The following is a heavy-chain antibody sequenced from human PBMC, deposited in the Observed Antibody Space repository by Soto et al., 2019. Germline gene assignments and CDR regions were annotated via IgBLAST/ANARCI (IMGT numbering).Heavy chain of an antibody. D-gene: IGHD3-22*01. CDR3: ARSGVTMIVVSFDY. Sequence: SETLSLTCAVSGYSISSGYYWGWIRQPPGKGLEWIGSIYHSGSTYYNPSLKSRVTISVDTSKNQFSLKLSSVTAADTAVYYCARSGVTMIVVSFDYWGQGTLVTVSS. J-gene: IGHJ4*02. CDR1: GYSISSGYY. V-gene: IGHV4-38-2*01. CDR2: IYHSGST.